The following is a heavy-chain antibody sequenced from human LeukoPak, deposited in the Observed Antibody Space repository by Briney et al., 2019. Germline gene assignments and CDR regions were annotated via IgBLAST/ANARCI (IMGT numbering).Heavy chain of an antibody. Sequence: GGSLRLSCAAFGFTFSSYAMHWVRQAPGKGLEWVAVISYDGSNKYYADSVKGRFTISRDNSKNTLYLQMNSLRAEDTAVYYCARQVVPAENWFDPWGQGTLVTVSS. V-gene: IGHV3-30-3*01. CDR1: GFTFSSYA. CDR3: ARQVVPAENWFDP. J-gene: IGHJ5*02. D-gene: IGHD2-2*01. CDR2: ISYDGSNK.